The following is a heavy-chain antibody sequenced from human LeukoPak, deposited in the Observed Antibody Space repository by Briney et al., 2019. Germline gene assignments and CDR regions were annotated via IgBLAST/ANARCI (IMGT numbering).Heavy chain of an antibody. V-gene: IGHV4-34*01. D-gene: IGHD1-26*01. CDR3: ARSRSGYLTDY. CDR2: INHSGST. J-gene: IGHJ4*02. Sequence: SETLSLTCAVYGGSFSGYYWSWIRQPPGKGLEWIGEINHSGSTNYNPSLKSRVTISVDTSKNQFSLKLSFVTAADTAVYYCARSRSGYLTDYWGQGTLVTVSS. CDR1: GGSFSGYY.